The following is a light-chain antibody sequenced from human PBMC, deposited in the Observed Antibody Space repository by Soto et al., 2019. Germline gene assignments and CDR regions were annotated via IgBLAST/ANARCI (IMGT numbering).Light chain of an antibody. J-gene: IGKJ4*01. CDR3: QQRNNWPLT. Sequence: EIVLTQSPATPSLSPGERATLSCRASPSISSYLAWYQQKPGQAPRLLIYDASNRATGIPARFSGNGSAEDCPRTVSSLEPGDYAVYYCQQRNNWPLTFGGGTKVAI. CDR2: DAS. CDR1: PSISSY. V-gene: IGKV3-11*01.